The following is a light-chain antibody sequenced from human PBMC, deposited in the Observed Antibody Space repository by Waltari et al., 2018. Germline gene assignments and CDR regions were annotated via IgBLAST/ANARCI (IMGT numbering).Light chain of an antibody. CDR1: QSVSTF. J-gene: IGKJ4*01. Sequence: EVVLTQSPATLSLSQGERSTLSCRASQSVSTFLAWYQQKPGQAPRLLIYHASNRAPGIPARFSGSWSGTDFTLTISTVEPEDFAVYYCQQRANWPPLTFGGGTKVEIK. CDR3: QQRANWPPLT. CDR2: HAS. V-gene: IGKV3-11*01.